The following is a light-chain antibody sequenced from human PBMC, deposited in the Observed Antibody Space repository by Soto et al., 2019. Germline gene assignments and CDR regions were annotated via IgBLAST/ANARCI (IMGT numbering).Light chain of an antibody. Sequence: QSALTQPPSASGSLGQSVTIPCTGTSSDVGDYNYVSWYQQHPGKVPKLMIYEVSKRPSGVPDRFSGSKSGNTASLTVSGLQAEDEADYYCGSFAGSPVVFGGGTKLTVL. J-gene: IGLJ2*01. CDR3: GSFAGSPVV. CDR2: EVS. CDR1: SSDVGDYNY. V-gene: IGLV2-8*01.